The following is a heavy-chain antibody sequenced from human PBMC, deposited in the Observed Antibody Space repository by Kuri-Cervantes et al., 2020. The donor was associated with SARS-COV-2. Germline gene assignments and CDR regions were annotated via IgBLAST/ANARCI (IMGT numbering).Heavy chain of an antibody. CDR1: GFTFSSYS. CDR3: ASEDSGSYFRGRGMFDP. J-gene: IGHJ5*02. Sequence: GGSLRLSCPASGFTFSSYSMNWVRQAPGKGLEWVSSISSSSSYIYYADSVKGRFTISRDNAKNSLYLQMNSLRAEDTAVYYCASEDSGSYFRGRGMFDPWGQGTLVTVSS. D-gene: IGHD1-26*01. V-gene: IGHV3-21*01. CDR2: ISSSSSYI.